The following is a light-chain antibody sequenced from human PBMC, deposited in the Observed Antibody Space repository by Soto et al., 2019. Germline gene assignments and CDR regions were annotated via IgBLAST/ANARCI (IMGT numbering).Light chain of an antibody. Sequence: QSVLTQSPSASGTPGQRVTISCSGSSSNIGGNTVNWYQQLPGTAPKLLIYNNNQLPSGVPDRFSGSKSGTSASLAISGLQSEDEADYSCAAWDDSLNGYVFGTGTQLTVL. CDR1: SSNIGGNT. CDR3: AAWDDSLNGYV. J-gene: IGLJ1*01. V-gene: IGLV1-44*01. CDR2: NNN.